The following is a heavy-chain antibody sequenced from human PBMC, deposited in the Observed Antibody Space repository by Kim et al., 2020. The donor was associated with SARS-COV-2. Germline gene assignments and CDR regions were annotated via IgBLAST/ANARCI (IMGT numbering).Heavy chain of an antibody. Sequence: GESLKISCKGSGYSFTNYWIGWVRQMPGKGLEWMGIIYPGDSDTRYSPSFQGQVSISADKSISTAYLQWSSLKAPDTAMYYCARKTYYYDSSGYYYQFDYWGQGTLVTVSS. CDR1: GYSFTNYW. CDR2: IYPGDSDT. CDR3: ARKTYYYDSSGYYYQFDY. D-gene: IGHD3-22*01. J-gene: IGHJ4*02. V-gene: IGHV5-51*01.